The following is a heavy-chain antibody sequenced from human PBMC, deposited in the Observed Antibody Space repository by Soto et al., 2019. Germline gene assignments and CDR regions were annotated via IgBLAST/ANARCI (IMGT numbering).Heavy chain of an antibody. V-gene: IGHV3-30*18. Sequence: TGGSLRLSCAASGFTFSSYGMHWVRQAPGKGLEWVAVISYDGSNKYYADSVKGRFTISRDNSKNTLYLQMNSLRAEDTAVYYCAKGMYYYDSSGYYALDYWGQGTQVTVSS. CDR3: AKGMYYYDSSGYYALDY. CDR1: GFTFSSYG. CDR2: ISYDGSNK. D-gene: IGHD3-22*01. J-gene: IGHJ4*02.